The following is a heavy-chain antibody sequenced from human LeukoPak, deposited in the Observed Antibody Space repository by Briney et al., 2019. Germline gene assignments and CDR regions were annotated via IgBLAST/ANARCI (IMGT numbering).Heavy chain of an antibody. Sequence: GGSLRPSCAASGFSFSTYAMSWVRQAPGQGLEWVSAISGSGKTYYPDSVRGRFTISRDNSKNTLFLQMNGLRAEDTAVYYCAKERDAKGYFDYWGQGTLVTVSS. CDR3: AKERDAKGYFDY. CDR1: GFSFSTYA. CDR2: ISGSGKT. J-gene: IGHJ4*02. V-gene: IGHV3-23*01.